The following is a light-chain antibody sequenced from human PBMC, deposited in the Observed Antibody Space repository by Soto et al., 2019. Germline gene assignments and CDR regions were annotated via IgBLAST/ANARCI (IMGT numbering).Light chain of an antibody. V-gene: IGKV3-15*01. J-gene: IGKJ5*01. CDR3: QQYNNWPPIT. CDR1: QSVSSSY. Sequence: EIVLTQSPGTLSLSPGERATLSCWASQSVSSSYLAWYQQKPGQAPRLLFYGASTRATGIPARFSGSGSGTEFTLTISSLQPEDVAVYYCQQYNNWPPITFGRGTRLEIK. CDR2: GAS.